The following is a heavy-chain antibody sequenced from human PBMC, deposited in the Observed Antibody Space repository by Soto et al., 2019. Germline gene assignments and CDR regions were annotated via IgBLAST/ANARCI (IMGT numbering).Heavy chain of an antibody. J-gene: IGHJ5*02. Sequence: GXSVKVSCKASVYSFTSYYMHWVRQAPGQGLEWMGIINPSGGSTSYAQKFQGRVTMTRDTSTSTVYMELSSLRSEDTAVYYCARDPGYSSSWIGANWFDPWGQGTLVTVSS. CDR2: INPSGGST. CDR3: ARDPGYSSSWIGANWFDP. D-gene: IGHD6-6*01. CDR1: VYSFTSYY. V-gene: IGHV1-46*01.